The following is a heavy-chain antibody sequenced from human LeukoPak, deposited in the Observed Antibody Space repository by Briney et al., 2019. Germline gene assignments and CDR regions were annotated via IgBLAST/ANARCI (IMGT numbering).Heavy chain of an antibody. CDR2: ISNSGGST. V-gene: IGHV3-23*01. Sequence: PGGSLRLSCAASGFTFSSYAMNWVRQTPGKGLEWLSTISNSGGSTYSADSVKGRFTISRDNSKDTLYLQMNSLRAEDTAVYYCAKRWGSDRGFFDYWGQGTLVTASS. D-gene: IGHD1-26*01. J-gene: IGHJ4*02. CDR1: GFTFSSYA. CDR3: AKRWGSDRGFFDY.